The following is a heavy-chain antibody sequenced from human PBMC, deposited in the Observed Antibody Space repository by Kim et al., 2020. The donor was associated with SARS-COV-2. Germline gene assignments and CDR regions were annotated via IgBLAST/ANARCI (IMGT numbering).Heavy chain of an antibody. CDR1: RFTFSSSA. V-gene: IGHV3-23*01. Sequence: GGSLRLSCVASRFTFSSSAMTWVRQAPGKGLEWVSTIFGSGHGTYYANSVKGRFVVSRDNSKNTLSLQMHNLGGDDTAIYYCAKNVHITSVTFLWYFDLWGRGTSVTVSS. J-gene: IGHJ2*01. CDR3: AKNVHITSVTFLWYFDL. CDR2: IFGSGHGT. D-gene: IGHD2-2*01.